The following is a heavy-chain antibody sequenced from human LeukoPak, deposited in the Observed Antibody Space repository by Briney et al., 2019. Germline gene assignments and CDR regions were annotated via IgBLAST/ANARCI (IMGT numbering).Heavy chain of an antibody. J-gene: IGHJ5*02. CDR2: IYTSGST. CDR3: ARDDYGSGSYYTRYGFDP. CDR1: GGSISSYY. Sequence: SETLSLTCTVSGGSISSYYWSWIRQPAGKGLEWIGRIYTSGSTNYNPSLKSRVTMSVDTSKNQFSLKLSSVTAADTAVYYCARDDYGSGSYYTRYGFDPWGQGTLVTVSS. D-gene: IGHD3-10*01. V-gene: IGHV4-4*07.